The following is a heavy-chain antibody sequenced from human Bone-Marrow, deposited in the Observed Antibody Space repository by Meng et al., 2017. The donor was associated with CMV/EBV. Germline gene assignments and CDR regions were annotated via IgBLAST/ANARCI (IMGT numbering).Heavy chain of an antibody. CDR2: IYYSGST. Sequence: SETLSLTRTVSGGSISSYYWSWIRQPPGKGLEWIGYIYYSGSTNYNPSLKSRVTISVDTSKNQFSLKLSSVTAADTAVYYCARGGEGQYYYGMDVWGQGTTVTCSS. V-gene: IGHV4-59*01. CDR3: ARGGEGQYYYGMDV. J-gene: IGHJ6*01. D-gene: IGHD3-16*01. CDR1: GGSISSYY.